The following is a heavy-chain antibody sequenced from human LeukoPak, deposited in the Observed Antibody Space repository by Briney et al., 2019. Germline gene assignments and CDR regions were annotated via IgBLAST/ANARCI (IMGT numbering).Heavy chain of an antibody. J-gene: IGHJ5*02. Sequence: SVKVSCKASGDTFSSYAISWVRQAPGQGLEWMGGIIPIFGTANYAQKFQGRVTITADTSTSTAYMELSSLRSEDTAVYYCARVNDYGSGSYFSWGQGTLVTVSS. D-gene: IGHD3-10*01. CDR1: GDTFSSYA. CDR3: ARVNDYGSGSYFS. CDR2: IIPIFGTA. V-gene: IGHV1-69*06.